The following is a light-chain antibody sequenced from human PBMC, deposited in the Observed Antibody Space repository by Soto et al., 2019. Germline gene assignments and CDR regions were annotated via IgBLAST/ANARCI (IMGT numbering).Light chain of an antibody. Sequence: EIVLTQSPGILSLSPGDGATLSCRASQRVRSNYLAWYQQNPCQAPRLLIYGTSTRASGIPDRFSGSGSGTDFTITITRLEPEDFGVYFRQQCGVSPATFGGGTKVDIK. V-gene: IGKV3-20*01. CDR3: QQCGVSPAT. CDR1: QRVRSNY. CDR2: GTS. J-gene: IGKJ4*01.